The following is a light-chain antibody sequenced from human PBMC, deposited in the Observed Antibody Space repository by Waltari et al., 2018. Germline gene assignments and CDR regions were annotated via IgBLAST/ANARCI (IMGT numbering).Light chain of an antibody. Sequence: EIVLTKSPCTLSLSPGERATLSCRASQSVSRTLAWYQQKPGQAPRLLIYDTSSRAAGIPDRFSGSGFGTDFSLTISRLEPEDFAVYYCQKYGTLPATFGQGTKVEIK. J-gene: IGKJ1*01. CDR3: QKYGTLPAT. CDR1: QSVSRT. CDR2: DTS. V-gene: IGKV3-20*01.